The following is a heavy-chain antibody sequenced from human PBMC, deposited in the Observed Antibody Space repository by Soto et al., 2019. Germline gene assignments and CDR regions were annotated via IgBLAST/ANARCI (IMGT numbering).Heavy chain of an antibody. CDR2: TYYRSKWYN. CDR3: ALGAARPRYYCYDRGV. V-gene: IGHV6-1*01. CDR1: GNSVSSNSAA. Sequence: SQTLSLTCAISGNSVSSNSAAWNWIRQSPSRGLEWLGRTYYRSKWYNDYAASVKSRITINPDTSKNQFSLQLNSVTPEDTAVYYCALGAARPRYYCYDRGVWGQGTTVTVSS. J-gene: IGHJ6*01. D-gene: IGHD6-6*01.